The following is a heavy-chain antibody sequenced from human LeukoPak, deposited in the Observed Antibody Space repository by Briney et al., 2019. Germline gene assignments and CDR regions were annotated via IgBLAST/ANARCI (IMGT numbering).Heavy chain of an antibody. Sequence: GGSLRLSCVASGFTFSSYWMAWVRQAPGKGLEWVANINQDGSEKNYVDSVTGPFTISKDNAKHSLCPQTNTLRAEDTAVYYCVRHNAARAFDIWGQGTMVIVSS. V-gene: IGHV3-7*05. D-gene: IGHD1-1*01. CDR3: VRHNAARAFDI. J-gene: IGHJ3*02. CDR1: GFTFSSYW. CDR2: INQDGSEK.